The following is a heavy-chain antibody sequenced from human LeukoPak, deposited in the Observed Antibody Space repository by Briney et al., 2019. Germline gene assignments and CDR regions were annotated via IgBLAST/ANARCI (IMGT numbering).Heavy chain of an antibody. D-gene: IGHD3-22*01. CDR3: ARRPGYDYDSSGYYYGTFDY. CDR2: ISAYNGNT. CDR1: GYTFTSYG. Sequence: ASVKVSCKASGYTFTSYGISWVRQAPGQGLEWMGWISAYNGNTNYAQKLQGRVTMTTDTSTSTAYMELRSLRSDDTAVYYCARRPGYDYDSSGYYYGTFDYWGQGTLVTVSS. V-gene: IGHV1-18*01. J-gene: IGHJ4*02.